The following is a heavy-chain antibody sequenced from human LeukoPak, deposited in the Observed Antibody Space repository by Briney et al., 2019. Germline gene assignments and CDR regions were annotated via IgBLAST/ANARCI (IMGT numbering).Heavy chain of an antibody. Sequence: SETLSLTCTVSGYSISSGYYWGWIRQPPGKGLEWIGYIYQSGSTYYNPSLKSRVTISVDRSKNQFSLQLSSVTAADTAVYYCANRAGYDAFDIWGQGTMVTVSS. CDR2: IYQSGST. D-gene: IGHD1-14*01. V-gene: IGHV4-38-2*02. CDR1: GYSISSGYY. CDR3: ANRAGYDAFDI. J-gene: IGHJ3*02.